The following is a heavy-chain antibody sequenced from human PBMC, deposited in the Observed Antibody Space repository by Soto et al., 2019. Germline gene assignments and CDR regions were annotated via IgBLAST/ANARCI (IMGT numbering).Heavy chain of an antibody. V-gene: IGHV3-23*01. CDR3: AQDLGSSWYHYNSFAP. D-gene: IGHD6-13*01. J-gene: IGHJ5*02. CDR1: GFTFSGYA. Sequence: EVQLLESGGGLVQPGGSLRLSCAASGFTFSGYAMSWVRQAPGKGLEWVSAIGSGSPFYADSVKGRFTISRDNANSMLYLKLNSLRADDTAVSFCAQDLGSSWYHYNSFAPGGQGPLVTVSS. CDR2: IGSGSP.